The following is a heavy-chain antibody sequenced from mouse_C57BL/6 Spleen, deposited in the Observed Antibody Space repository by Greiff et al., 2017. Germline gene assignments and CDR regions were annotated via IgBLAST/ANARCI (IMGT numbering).Heavy chain of an antibody. Sequence: VKLQQPGAELVRPGSSVKLSCKASGYTFTSYWMHWVKQRPIQGLEWIGNIDPSDSETHYNQKFKDKATLTVDKSSSTAYMQLSSLTSEDSAVYYCARSRGNYDYFDYWGQGTTLTVSS. V-gene: IGHV1-52*01. J-gene: IGHJ2*01. D-gene: IGHD2-1*01. CDR2: IDPSDSET. CDR3: ARSRGNYDYFDY. CDR1: GYTFTSYW.